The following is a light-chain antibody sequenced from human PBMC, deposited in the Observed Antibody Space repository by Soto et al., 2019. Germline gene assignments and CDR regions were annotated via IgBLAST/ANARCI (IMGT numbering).Light chain of an antibody. CDR3: SSFTTSSTDVI. CDR2: EVN. Sequence: QSALTQPPSVSGSPGESVTISCTGTSSDVGYYNRVSWYQQSPGTAPKLMIYEVNNRPSGVPNRFSGSKSGNTASLTISGLQAEDEADYYCSSFTTSSTDVIFGGVTKLTVL. V-gene: IGLV2-18*02. J-gene: IGLJ2*01. CDR1: SSDVGYYNR.